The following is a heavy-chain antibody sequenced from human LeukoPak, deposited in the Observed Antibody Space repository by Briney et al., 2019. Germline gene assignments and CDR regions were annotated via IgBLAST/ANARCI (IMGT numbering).Heavy chain of an antibody. CDR2: INPNSGGT. CDR1: GYTFTGYY. Sequence: ASVKVSCKASGYTFTGYYMHWVRQAPGQGLEWMGRINPNSGGTNYAQKFQGRVTMTRDTSISTAYMELSRLSSDDTAVYYCARMSFTMVSAFDYWGQGTLVTVSS. J-gene: IGHJ4*02. D-gene: IGHD4/OR15-4a*01. CDR3: ARMSFTMVSAFDY. V-gene: IGHV1-2*06.